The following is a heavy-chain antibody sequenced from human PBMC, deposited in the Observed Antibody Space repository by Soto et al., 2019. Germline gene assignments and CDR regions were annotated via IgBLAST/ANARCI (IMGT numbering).Heavy chain of an antibody. V-gene: IGHV1-46*01. CDR2: INPSGDST. CDR3: PFDY. Sequence: ASVKVSCKGAGYTFSNYYMHWVRQAPGQGLEWMGIINPSGDSTSYAQEFQGRVTMTRETSTSTLYMELSSLRSEDTAVYYFPFDYWGQGTLVTVSS. J-gene: IGHJ4*02. CDR1: GYTFSNYY.